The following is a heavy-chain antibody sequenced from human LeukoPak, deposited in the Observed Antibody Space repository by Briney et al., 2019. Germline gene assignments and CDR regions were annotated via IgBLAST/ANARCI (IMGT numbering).Heavy chain of an antibody. CDR3: ANPIWSTRYFQH. CDR2: IRYDGSNK. J-gene: IGHJ1*01. V-gene: IGHV3-30*02. CDR1: GFTFSSYG. D-gene: IGHD1-26*01. Sequence: PGGSLRLSCAASGFTFSSYGMHWVRQAPGKGLEWVAFIRYDGSNKYYADSVKGRFTISRDNSKNTLYLQMNSLRAEDTAVYYCANPIWSTRYFQHWGQGTLVTVSS.